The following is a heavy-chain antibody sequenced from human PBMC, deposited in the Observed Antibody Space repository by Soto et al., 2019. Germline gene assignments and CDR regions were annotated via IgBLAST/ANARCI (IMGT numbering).Heavy chain of an antibody. Sequence: EVQLLESGGGLVQPGGSLRLSCAASGFTFSSYAMSWVRQAPGKGLEWVSAISGSGGSTYYADSVKGRFTISRDNSKNTLYLQLNSLRAEDTAVYYCANPAYWGGYFDYWGQGTLVTVSS. J-gene: IGHJ4*02. D-gene: IGHD7-27*01. CDR3: ANPAYWGGYFDY. V-gene: IGHV3-23*01. CDR2: ISGSGGST. CDR1: GFTFSSYA.